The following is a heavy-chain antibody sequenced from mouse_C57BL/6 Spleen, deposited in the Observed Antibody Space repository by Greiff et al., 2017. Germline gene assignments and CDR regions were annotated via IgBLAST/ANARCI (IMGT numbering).Heavy chain of an antibody. Sequence: QVQLQQPGAELVRPGSSVKLSCKASGYTFTSYWMDWVKQRPGQGLEWIGNIYPSDSETHYNQKFKDKATLTVDKSSSTAYMQLSSLTSEDSAVYYCARRDSNYGGNFDYWGQGTTLTVSS. CDR1: GYTFTSYW. J-gene: IGHJ2*01. CDR3: ARRDSNYGGNFDY. D-gene: IGHD2-5*01. CDR2: IYPSDSET. V-gene: IGHV1-61*01.